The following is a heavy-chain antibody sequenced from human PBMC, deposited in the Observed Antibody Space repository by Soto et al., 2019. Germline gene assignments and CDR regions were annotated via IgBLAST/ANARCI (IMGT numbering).Heavy chain of an antibody. D-gene: IGHD5-12*01. CDR1: GYTFTSYG. CDR2: ISAYNGNT. J-gene: IGHJ1*01. Sequence: XSVKVSFNASGYTFTSYGISLVRHTPGQGLEWMGWISAYNGNTNYAQKLQGRVTMTTDTSTSTAYMELRSLRYDDTAVYYCARDVGDGYTIGFQHWGQGTLVTVSS. CDR3: ARDVGDGYTIGFQH. V-gene: IGHV1-18*01.